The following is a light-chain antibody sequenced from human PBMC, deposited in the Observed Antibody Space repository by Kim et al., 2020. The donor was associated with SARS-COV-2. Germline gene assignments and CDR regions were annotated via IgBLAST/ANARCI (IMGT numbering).Light chain of an antibody. CDR3: CSYAGSYAHV. CDR2: DVY. Sequence: QSALTQPRAVSGSPGQSVTISCTGTSSDVGGYNYVSWYQHHPGKALKFVIYDVYKRSSGVPDRFSGSKSGNTASLTISGLQAEDEADYYCCSYAGSYAHVFGTGTKVTVL. J-gene: IGLJ1*01. V-gene: IGLV2-11*01. CDR1: SSDVGGYNY.